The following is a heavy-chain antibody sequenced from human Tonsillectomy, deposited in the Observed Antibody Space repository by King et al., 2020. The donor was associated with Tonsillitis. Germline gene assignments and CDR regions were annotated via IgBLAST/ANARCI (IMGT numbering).Heavy chain of an antibody. CDR2: IYYSGST. V-gene: IGHV4-61*03. CDR3: ARWETGYY. D-gene: IGHD3-9*01. Sequence: SWIRQPPGKGLEWIGYIYYSGSTNYNPSLKSRVTISVNTSKNHFSLQLSSVTAADTAVYYCARWETGYYWCQGNLVTVSS. J-gene: IGHJ4*02.